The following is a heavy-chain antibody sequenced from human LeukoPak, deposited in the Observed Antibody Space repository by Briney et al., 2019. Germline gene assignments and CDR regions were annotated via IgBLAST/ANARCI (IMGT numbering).Heavy chain of an antibody. CDR2: IRYGGSNK. Sequence: PGGSLRLSCAASGFPFSNFGIQWVRQAPGKGLEWVAFIRYGGSNKYYADSVKGRFTISRDNSKNTLDLQMNTLRPQDTAITDYAKGAELYSRGSPIDCWGQGTLVTVSS. CDR3: AKGAELYSRGSPIDC. V-gene: IGHV3-30*02. CDR1: GFPFSNFG. J-gene: IGHJ4*02. D-gene: IGHD6-13*01.